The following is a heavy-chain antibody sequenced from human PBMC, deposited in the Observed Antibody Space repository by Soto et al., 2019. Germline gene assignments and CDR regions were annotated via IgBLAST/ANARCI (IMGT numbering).Heavy chain of an antibody. CDR1: GFTFEDYA. D-gene: IGHD3-10*01. CDR3: AKGVYYGSGSYWYFDL. CDR2: ISWNSGSI. V-gene: IGHV3-9*01. Sequence: EVQLVESGGGLVQPGRSLRLSCAASGFTFEDYAMHWVRQAPGKGLEWVSGISWNSGSIGYADSVKGRFTISRDNAKNSLYLQMNSLRDEDTALYYCAKGVYYGSGSYWYFDLWGRGTLVTVSS. J-gene: IGHJ2*01.